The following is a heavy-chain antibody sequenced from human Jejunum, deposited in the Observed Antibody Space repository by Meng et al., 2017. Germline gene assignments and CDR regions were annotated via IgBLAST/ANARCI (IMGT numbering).Heavy chain of an antibody. CDR3: ARRIAASGTGGNFDY. J-gene: IGHJ4*02. CDR2: IKQDGSEK. V-gene: IGHV3-7*01. CDR1: GFTFSSYW. Sequence: GESLKISCAASGFTFSSYWMSWVRQAPGKGLEWVANIKQDGSEKYYVDSVKARFTISRDNAKNSLYLQMNSLRAEDTAVYYCARRIAASGTGGNFDYWGQGTLVTVSS. D-gene: IGHD6-13*01.